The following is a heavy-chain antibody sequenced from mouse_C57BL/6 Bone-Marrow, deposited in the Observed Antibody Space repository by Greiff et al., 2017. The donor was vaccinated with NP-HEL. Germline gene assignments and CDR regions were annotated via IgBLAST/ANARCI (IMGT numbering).Heavy chain of an antibody. J-gene: IGHJ3*01. CDR1: GYTFTDYY. CDR3: AEEGLLRTWFAY. Sequence: VHLVESGAELVRPGASVKLSCKASGYTFTDYYINWVKQRPGQGLEWIARIYPGSGNTYYNEKFKGKATLTAEKSSSTAYMQLSSLTSEDSAVYFCAEEGLLRTWFAYWGQGTLVTVSA. D-gene: IGHD1-1*01. CDR2: IYPGSGNT. V-gene: IGHV1-76*01.